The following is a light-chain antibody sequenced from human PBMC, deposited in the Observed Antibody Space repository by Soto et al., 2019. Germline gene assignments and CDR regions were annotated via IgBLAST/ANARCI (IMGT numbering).Light chain of an antibody. V-gene: IGKV3-20*01. CDR1: QSVSINN. J-gene: IGKJ1*01. CDR2: GAS. CDR3: QQYGSSPRT. Sequence: EIVLTQSPGTLSLSPGERATLSCRASQSVSINNLAWYQQKPGQAPRLLIYGASSRATGIPDRFSGSGSGTDFTLTISRLEPEDFXVYYCQQYGSSPRTFGQGTKVEIK.